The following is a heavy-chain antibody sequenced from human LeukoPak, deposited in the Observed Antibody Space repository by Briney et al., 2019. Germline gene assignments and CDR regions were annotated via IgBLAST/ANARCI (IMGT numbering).Heavy chain of an antibody. Sequence: SETLSLTCAVYGGSLSGYYWSWIRQPPGKGLEWIGEINHSGSTNYNPSLKSRVTISVDTSKNQFSLKLSSVTAADTAVYYCARAQILGEFDPWGQGTLVTVSS. CDR1: GGSLSGYY. CDR3: ARAQILGEFDP. D-gene: IGHD3-16*01. V-gene: IGHV4-34*01. J-gene: IGHJ5*02. CDR2: INHSGST.